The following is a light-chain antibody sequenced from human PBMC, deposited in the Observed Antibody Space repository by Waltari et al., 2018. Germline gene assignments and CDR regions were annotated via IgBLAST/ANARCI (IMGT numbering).Light chain of an antibody. CDR2: AAS. CDR3: LQDYNYPWT. CDR1: QGIRYD. Sequence: AIQMTQSPSSLSASVGDKVTITCRASQGIRYDLGLYQQKPGKAPKLLIYAASSLQSGVPSRFSGGGAGTEFTLTISSLQPEDFATYYCLQDYNYPWTFGQGTKVEIK. J-gene: IGKJ1*01. V-gene: IGKV1-6*01.